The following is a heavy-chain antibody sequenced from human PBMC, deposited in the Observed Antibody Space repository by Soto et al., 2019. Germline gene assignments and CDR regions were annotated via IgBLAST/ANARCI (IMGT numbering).Heavy chain of an antibody. V-gene: IGHV3-23*01. CDR1: GFTFSTYT. CDR3: AKDFTPDGYWDFDY. Sequence: GGSLRLSCAASGFTFSTYTMSWVRRPPGKGLEWVSAVLQTGSSTFYADSVKGRFTISRDNSKNTLYLQMNNLRAEDTAVYYCAKDFTPDGYWDFDYWGQGTLVTVSS. J-gene: IGHJ4*02. CDR2: VLQTGSST. D-gene: IGHD4-17*01.